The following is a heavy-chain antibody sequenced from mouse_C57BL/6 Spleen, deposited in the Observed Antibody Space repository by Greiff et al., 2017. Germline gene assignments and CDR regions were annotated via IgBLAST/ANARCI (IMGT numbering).Heavy chain of an antibody. CDR3: ARTVYGYYYFDY. CDR2: INPNNGGT. J-gene: IGHJ2*01. V-gene: IGHV1-22*01. CDR1: GYTFTDYN. D-gene: IGHD2-2*01. Sequence: EVQLQQSGPELVKPGASVKMSCKASGYTFTDYNMHWVKQSHGKSLEWIGYINPNNGGTSYNQKFKGKATLTVNKSSSTAYMERRSLTSEDSAVYYCARTVYGYYYFDYWGQGTTLTVSS.